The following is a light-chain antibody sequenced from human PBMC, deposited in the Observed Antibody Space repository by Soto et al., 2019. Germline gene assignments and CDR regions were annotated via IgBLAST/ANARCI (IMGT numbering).Light chain of an antibody. V-gene: IGKV3-20*01. J-gene: IGKJ1*01. Sequence: EVVLTQSAATLSVSPGERATLSCRASQSVSSSYLAWYQQKPGQAPRLLIYGASSRATGIPDRFSGSGSGTDFTLTISRLEPEDFAVYYCQQYGSSVWTFGQGTKVDI. CDR2: GAS. CDR1: QSVSSSY. CDR3: QQYGSSVWT.